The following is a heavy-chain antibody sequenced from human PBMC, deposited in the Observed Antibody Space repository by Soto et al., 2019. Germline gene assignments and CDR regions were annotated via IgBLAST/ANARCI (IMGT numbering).Heavy chain of an antibody. CDR2: IYYSGRT. J-gene: IGHJ5*02. Sequence: QLQLQESGPGLVKPSETLSLTCIVSGGSISSSTYYWGWIRQPPGKGLEWIGSIYYSGRTYYNTSLKSRVTISVDTSKNQFSLKLSSVTAADTAVYYCARVTLSSTWSNNWFDPWGQGTLVTVSS. D-gene: IGHD6-13*01. V-gene: IGHV4-39*01. CDR1: GGSISSSTYY. CDR3: ARVTLSSTWSNNWFDP.